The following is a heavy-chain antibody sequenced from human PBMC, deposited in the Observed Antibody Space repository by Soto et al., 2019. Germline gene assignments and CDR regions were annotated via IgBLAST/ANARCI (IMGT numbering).Heavy chain of an antibody. D-gene: IGHD7-27*01. Sequence: QVQLQESGPGLVKPSETLSLTCTVSGGSISNHYWSWIRQPPGKGLECIGYIYYNGNTNYNPSLKSRVTMSVDTSKNQISLKLSSVTAEDTAVYYCTRANWYSEYWGQGTLVTVSS. J-gene: IGHJ4*02. CDR2: IYYNGNT. CDR3: TRANWYSEY. CDR1: GGSISNHY. V-gene: IGHV4-59*11.